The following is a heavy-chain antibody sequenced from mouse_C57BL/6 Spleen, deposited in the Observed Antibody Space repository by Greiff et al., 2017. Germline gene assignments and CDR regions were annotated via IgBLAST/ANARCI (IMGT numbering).Heavy chain of an antibody. CDR2: IDPSDSYT. V-gene: IGHV1-50*01. J-gene: IGHJ4*01. CDR3: ARNYDAMDY. CDR1: GYTFTSYW. Sequence: QVQLQQPGAELVKPGASVKLSCKASGYTFTSYWMQWVKQRPGQGLEWIGEIDPSDSYTNYNQKFKGKATLTVDTSSSTAYMQLSSLTSEDSAVYYCARNYDAMDYWGQGTSVTV.